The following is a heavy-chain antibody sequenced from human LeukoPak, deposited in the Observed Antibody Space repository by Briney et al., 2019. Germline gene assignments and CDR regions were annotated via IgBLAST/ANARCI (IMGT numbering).Heavy chain of an antibody. Sequence: GGSLRLSCAASGFTVSSNYMSWVRQAPGKGLEWVSVIYSGGSTYYADSVKGRFTISRDNSKNTLYLQMNSLRAEDTAVYYCARVFGYFDWLSSTHRDAFDIWGQGTMVTVSS. CDR3: ARVFGYFDWLSSTHRDAFDI. J-gene: IGHJ3*02. D-gene: IGHD3-9*01. V-gene: IGHV3-53*01. CDR2: IYSGGST. CDR1: GFTVSSNY.